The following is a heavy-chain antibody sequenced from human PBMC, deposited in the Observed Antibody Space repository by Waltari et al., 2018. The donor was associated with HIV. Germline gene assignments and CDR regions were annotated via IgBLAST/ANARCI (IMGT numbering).Heavy chain of an antibody. Sequence: KKPGSSVKVSCKASGGTFSSYAISWVRQAPGQGLEWMGRIIPILGIANYAQKFQGRVTITADKSTSTAYMELSSLRSEDTAVYYCATGIAAAGKGYYYYGMDVWGQGTTVTVSS. CDR1: GGTFSSYA. CDR3: ATGIAAAGKGYYYYGMDV. CDR2: IIPILGIA. J-gene: IGHJ6*02. D-gene: IGHD6-13*01. V-gene: IGHV1-69*04.